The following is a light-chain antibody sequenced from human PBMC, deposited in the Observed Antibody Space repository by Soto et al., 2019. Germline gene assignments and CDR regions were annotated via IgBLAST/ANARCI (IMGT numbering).Light chain of an antibody. CDR1: SSDIGDYNY. Sequence: QSALTQPASVSASPGQSITISCTGTSSDIGDYNYVSWYQQHPGEAPKLIIYEVENRPSGISDRFSGSKSGNTASLTISGLQTEHEADYFCSSYTSTDTLVVFGGGTKLTVL. J-gene: IGLJ2*01. V-gene: IGLV2-14*01. CDR3: SSYTSTDTLVV. CDR2: EVE.